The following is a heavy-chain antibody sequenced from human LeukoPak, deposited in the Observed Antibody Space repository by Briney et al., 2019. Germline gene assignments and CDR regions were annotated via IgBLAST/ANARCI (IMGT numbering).Heavy chain of an antibody. CDR2: INPNSGGT. Sequence: ASVTVSCKASGYTFTGYYMHWVRQAPGQGLEWMGWINPNSGGTNYAQKFQGRVTMTRDTSISTAYMELSRLRSDDTAVYYCARAQPGYCSGGSCAVDYWGQGTLVTVSS. V-gene: IGHV1-2*02. J-gene: IGHJ4*02. CDR3: ARAQPGYCSGGSCAVDY. CDR1: GYTFTGYY. D-gene: IGHD2-15*01.